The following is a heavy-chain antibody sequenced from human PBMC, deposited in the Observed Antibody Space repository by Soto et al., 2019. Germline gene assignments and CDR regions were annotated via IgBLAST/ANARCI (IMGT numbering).Heavy chain of an antibody. CDR3: AGLYCSGGSCYYDSSGYGDWFDP. Sequence: KTSETLSLTCTVSGGSISSSSYYWGWIRQPPGKGLEWIGSIYYSGSTYYNPSLKSRVTISVDTSKNQFSLKLSSVTAADTAVYYCAGLYCSGGSCYYDSSGYGDWFDPWGQGTLVTVSS. CDR2: IYYSGST. J-gene: IGHJ5*02. CDR1: GGSISSSSYY. V-gene: IGHV4-39*01. D-gene: IGHD2-15*01.